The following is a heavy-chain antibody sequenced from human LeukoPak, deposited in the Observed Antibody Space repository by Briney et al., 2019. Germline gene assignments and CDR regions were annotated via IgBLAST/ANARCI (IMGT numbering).Heavy chain of an antibody. CDR2: IIPIFGTA. Sequence: GSSVKVSCKASGGTFSSYAISWVRQAPGQGLEWMGGIIPIFGTANYAQKFQGRVTITADKSTSTAYMELSSLRSEDTAVYYCARDRSPVDSSGWYTEDAFDIWGQGTMVTVSS. V-gene: IGHV1-69*06. CDR3: ARDRSPVDSSGWYTEDAFDI. J-gene: IGHJ3*02. CDR1: GGTFSSYA. D-gene: IGHD6-19*01.